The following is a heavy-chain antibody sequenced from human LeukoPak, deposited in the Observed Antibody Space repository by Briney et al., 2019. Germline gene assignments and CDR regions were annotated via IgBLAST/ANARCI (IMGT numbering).Heavy chain of an antibody. CDR1: GGAISSSNW. D-gene: IGHD1-26*01. CDR3: ARGHGSYSSRY. Sequence: SETLSLTCGVSGGAISSSNWWSWVRQPPGKGLEWIGEIYHSGSTNYNPSLKSRVTISVDKSKNQFSLRQSSVTAADTAVYYCARGHGSYSSRYWGQGTLVTVSS. CDR2: IYHSGST. J-gene: IGHJ4*02. V-gene: IGHV4-4*02.